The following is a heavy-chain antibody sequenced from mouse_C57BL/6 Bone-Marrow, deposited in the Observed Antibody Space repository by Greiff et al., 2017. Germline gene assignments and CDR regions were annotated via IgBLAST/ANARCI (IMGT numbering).Heavy chain of an antibody. CDR1: GYSFTDYN. J-gene: IGHJ1*03. CDR2: INPNYGTP. Sequence: VQLQQSGPELVKPGASVKISCKASGYSFTDYNMNWVKQSNGKSLEWIGVINPNYGTPSYNQKFKCKATLTVDQSSSTAYMQFTSLTSEDSAVYYCARGGWLLRWYFDVWGTGTTVTVSS. V-gene: IGHV1-39*01. D-gene: IGHD2-3*01. CDR3: ARGGWLLRWYFDV.